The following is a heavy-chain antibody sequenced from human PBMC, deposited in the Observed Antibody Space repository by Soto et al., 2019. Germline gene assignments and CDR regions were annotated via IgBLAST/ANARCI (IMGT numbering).Heavy chain of an antibody. Sequence: PGGSLRLSCAASGFIFNSYAMHWVRQAPGKGLEWVALISYDGSNKYYADSVKGRFTISRDNSKNTLYLQMNSLRAEDSAVYYCAQGIPGYYYGMDVWGQGTTVTVSS. CDR2: ISYDGSNK. D-gene: IGHD5-18*01. CDR1: GFIFNSYA. CDR3: AQGIPGYYYGMDV. J-gene: IGHJ6*02. V-gene: IGHV3-30-3*01.